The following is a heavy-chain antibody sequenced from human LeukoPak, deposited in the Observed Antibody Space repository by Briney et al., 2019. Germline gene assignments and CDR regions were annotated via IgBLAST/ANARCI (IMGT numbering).Heavy chain of an antibody. Sequence: ASVKISCKVSGYTFTDNYMHWVQQAPGKGLEWMGLVDPEDGETVYAENFQGRITITADTSTDTAYMELTSLRSEDTALYYCATVTVVGRGYYAMDVWGQGTTVTVSS. CDR2: VDPEDGET. D-gene: IGHD4-23*01. CDR3: ATVTVVGRGYYAMDV. V-gene: IGHV1-69-2*01. J-gene: IGHJ6*02. CDR1: GYTFTDNY.